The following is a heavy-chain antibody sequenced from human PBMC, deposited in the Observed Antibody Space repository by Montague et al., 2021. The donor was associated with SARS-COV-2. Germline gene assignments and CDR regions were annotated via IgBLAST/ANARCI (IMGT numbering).Heavy chain of an antibody. V-gene: IGHV4-34*01. Sequence: SETLSLTCAVHTTSFSGYYRGWIRQPPGRGLEWIGEINQGGKTNYNPTLKSRVTISADTSKSQFSLKLNSVTAADTAVYYCVRGWGSWFHWGQGTLVTVSS. CDR3: VRGWGSWFH. J-gene: IGHJ4*02. D-gene: IGHD3-16*01. CDR1: TTSFSGYY. CDR2: INQGGKT.